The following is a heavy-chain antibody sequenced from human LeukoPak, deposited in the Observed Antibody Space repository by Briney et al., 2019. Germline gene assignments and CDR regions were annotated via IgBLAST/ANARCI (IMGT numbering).Heavy chain of an antibody. J-gene: IGHJ4*02. CDR3: ARQPRQPRGYSGYDYVS. CDR1: GGSFSGYY. Sequence: SETLSLTCAVYGGSFSGYYWSWIRQPPGKGLEWIGEINHSGSTNYNPSLKSRVTISVDTSKNQFSLKLSSVTAADTAVYYCARQPRQPRGYSGYDYVSWGQGTLVTVSS. D-gene: IGHD5-12*01. V-gene: IGHV4-34*01. CDR2: INHSGST.